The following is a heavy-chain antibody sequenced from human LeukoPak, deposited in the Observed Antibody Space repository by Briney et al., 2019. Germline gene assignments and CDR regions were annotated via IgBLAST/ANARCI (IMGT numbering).Heavy chain of an antibody. CDR1: GYTFTVYY. V-gene: IGHV1-2*02. CDR3: AIDFGEVGSIAVAGTGY. D-gene: IGHD6-19*01. CDR2: INPKSGGT. J-gene: IGHJ4*02. Sequence: GASVRVSSKASGYTFTVYYMHWVRQAPGQGGEWMGWINPKSGGTNYAQKFQGRVTITRDTTISTDYMELRRLRSDDTAVYYCAIDFGEVGSIAVAGTGYWGQGTLVTVSS.